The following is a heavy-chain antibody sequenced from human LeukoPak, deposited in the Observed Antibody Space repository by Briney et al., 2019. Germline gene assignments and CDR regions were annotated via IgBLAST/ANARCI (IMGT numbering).Heavy chain of an antibody. D-gene: IGHD4-17*01. CDR2: IYPDDSDT. V-gene: IGHV5-51*01. CDR1: GFSFTTYW. CDR3: ARRLYGDYGLDY. Sequence: GESLKISCNASGFSFTTYWSGWVRQMPGKGLEWMGIIYPDDSDTRYSPSFQGQVTISADKSISTADLQWGSLKASDTAMYFSARRLYGDYGLDYWGQGTLVTVSS. J-gene: IGHJ4*01.